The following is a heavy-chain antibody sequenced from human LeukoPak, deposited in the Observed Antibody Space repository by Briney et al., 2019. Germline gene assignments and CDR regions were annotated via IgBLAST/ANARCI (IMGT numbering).Heavy chain of an antibody. CDR2: IYYSGST. V-gene: IGHV4-59*08. CDR3: ARHGMAGTGFDY. Sequence: PSETLSLTCTVSGGSISSYYWSWLRQPPGKGLEWIGYIYYSGSTNYNPSLKSRVTISVDTSKNQFSLKLSSVTAADTAVYYCARHGMAGTGFDYWGQGTLVTVSS. D-gene: IGHD6-19*01. J-gene: IGHJ4*02. CDR1: GGSISSYY.